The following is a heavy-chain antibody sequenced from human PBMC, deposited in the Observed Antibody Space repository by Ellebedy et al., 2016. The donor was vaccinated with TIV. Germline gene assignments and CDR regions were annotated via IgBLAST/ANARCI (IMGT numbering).Heavy chain of an antibody. CDR2: IYRGGST. CDR3: ARGGEGLYAEYFQH. V-gene: IGHV4-30-2*01. D-gene: IGHD3-16*01. CDR1: GGSMSSNDYY. Sequence: MPSETLSLTCTVSGGSMSSNDYYWGWIRQPPGKGLEWIGYIYRGGSTYYNPSLKSRVTISVDRSKNQFSLKLSSVTAADTAVYYCARGGEGLYAEYFQHWGQGTLVTVSS. J-gene: IGHJ1*01.